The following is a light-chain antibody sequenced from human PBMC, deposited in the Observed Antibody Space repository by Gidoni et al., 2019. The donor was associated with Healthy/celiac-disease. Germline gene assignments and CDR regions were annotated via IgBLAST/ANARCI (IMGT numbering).Light chain of an antibody. Sequence: IHMTQPPSSLSASVGDRVTITCQASQDISNYLTWYQQKPGKAPKLLIYDASNLERGVPSRFSGSGSGTDFTFTISSLQPEDIATYYCQQYDNFPLTFGGGTKVEIK. J-gene: IGKJ4*01. CDR3: QQYDNFPLT. CDR1: QDISNY. V-gene: IGKV1-33*01. CDR2: DAS.